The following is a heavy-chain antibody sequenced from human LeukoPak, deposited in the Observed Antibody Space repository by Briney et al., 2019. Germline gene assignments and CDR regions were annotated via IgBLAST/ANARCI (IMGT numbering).Heavy chain of an antibody. D-gene: IGHD6-6*01. CDR1: GFTFSSYS. CDR2: ISSSSSYI. CDR3: ARAYSSSSGFDY. V-gene: IGHV3-21*01. J-gene: IGHJ4*02. Sequence: GGSLRLSCAASGFTFSSYSMSWVRQAPGKGLEWVSSISSSSSYIYYADSVKGRFTISRDNAKNSLYLQMNSLRAEDTAVYYCARAYSSSSGFDYWGQGTLVSVSS.